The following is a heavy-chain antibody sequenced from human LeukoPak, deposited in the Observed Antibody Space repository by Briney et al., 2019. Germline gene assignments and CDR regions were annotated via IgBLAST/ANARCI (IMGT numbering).Heavy chain of an antibody. Sequence: GGSLRLSCAVSGFTFSRYWMHWVRQAPGKGLVWVSRSNTDGTSTNYADSVKGRFTISRDNAKNTLYLQMNSLRDEDTAVYYCVKDRTREGNRLFEHWGQGTLVTVSS. J-gene: IGHJ4*02. V-gene: IGHV3-74*01. D-gene: IGHD1-1*01. CDR1: GFTFSRYW. CDR2: SNTDGTST. CDR3: VKDRTREGNRLFEH.